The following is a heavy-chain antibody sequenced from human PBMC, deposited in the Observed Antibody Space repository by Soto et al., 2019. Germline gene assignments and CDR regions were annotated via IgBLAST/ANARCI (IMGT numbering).Heavy chain of an antibody. CDR3: AKKSFNYDFWSDYGSYMDV. D-gene: IGHD3-3*01. CDR2: ISGSGGST. Sequence: GGSLRLSCAASGFTFSSYAMSWVRQAPGKGLEWVSAISGSGGSTYYADSVKGRFTISRDNSKNTLYLQMNSLRAEDTAVYYCAKKSFNYDFWSDYGSYMDVWGKGTTVTVSS. CDR1: GFTFSSYA. V-gene: IGHV3-23*01. J-gene: IGHJ6*03.